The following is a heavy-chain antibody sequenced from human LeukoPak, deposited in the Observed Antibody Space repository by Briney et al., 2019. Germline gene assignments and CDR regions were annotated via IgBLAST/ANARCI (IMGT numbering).Heavy chain of an antibody. CDR2: IWYDGSNK. Sequence: GGSLRLSCAASGFXFSSYGMXXVXXAPGKGLEWVAVIWYDGSNKYYEDSVKGPFTISRDNSKNTLYLQMNSLRAEDTAVYYCARDWSDDAFDIWGQGTMVTVSS. J-gene: IGHJ3*02. V-gene: IGHV3-33*01. CDR1: GFXFSSYG. CDR3: ARDWSDDAFDI.